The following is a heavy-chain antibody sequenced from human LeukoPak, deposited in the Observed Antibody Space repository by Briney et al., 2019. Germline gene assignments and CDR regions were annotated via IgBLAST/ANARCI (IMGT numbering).Heavy chain of an antibody. J-gene: IGHJ4*02. D-gene: IGHD3-22*01. Sequence: KPSETLSLTCTVSGGSISSYYWSWIRQPAGKGLEWIGRIYTSGSTYYNPSLKSRVTISVDTSKSQSSLKLSSVTAADTAVYYCAREKFSSGYYYYYFDYWGQGTLVTVSS. CDR3: AREKFSSGYYYYYFDY. CDR2: IYTSGST. V-gene: IGHV4-4*07. CDR1: GGSISSYY.